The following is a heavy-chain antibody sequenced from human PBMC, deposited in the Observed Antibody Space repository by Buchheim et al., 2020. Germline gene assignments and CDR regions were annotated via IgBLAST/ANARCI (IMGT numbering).Heavy chain of an antibody. V-gene: IGHV3-23*01. CDR2: ISGSGGST. CDR3: AKYPRYYYDSSGYGYWFDP. CDR1: GFTFSSYA. D-gene: IGHD3-22*01. J-gene: IGHJ5*02. Sequence: EVQLLESGGGLVQPGGSLRLSCAASGFTFSSYAMSWVRQAPGKGLEWVSAISGSGGSTYYADSVKGRFTISRDNSENTLYLQMNSLRAEDTAVYYCAKYPRYYYDSSGYGYWFDPWGQGTL.